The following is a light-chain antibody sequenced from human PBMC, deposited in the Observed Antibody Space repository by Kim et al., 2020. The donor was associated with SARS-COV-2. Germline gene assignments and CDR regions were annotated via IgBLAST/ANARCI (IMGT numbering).Light chain of an antibody. Sequence: LGQTVSITCRGDSLKIYYATWYQQKPGQAPVLVIYGKNNRPSGIPDRFSGSSSLNTASLTITGAQAEDEADYYCNSRDTSGNHLVVVGGGTQLTVL. V-gene: IGLV3-19*01. CDR3: NSRDTSGNHLVV. CDR2: GKN. CDR1: SLKIYY. J-gene: IGLJ2*01.